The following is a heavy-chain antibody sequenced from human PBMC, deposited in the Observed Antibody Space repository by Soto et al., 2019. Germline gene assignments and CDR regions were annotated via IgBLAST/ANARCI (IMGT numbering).Heavy chain of an antibody. Sequence: EVQLLESGGGLVQPGGSLRLSCAASGFTFVNYAMNWVRQAPGKGLEWVATLSGSGTSTYYADSAKGRFTISRDNSRNTLYLQMNSLRAEDTAVYYCAKGTSNGGWFNAFDYWGQGTLVTVSS. CDR2: LSGSGTST. CDR1: GFTFVNYA. V-gene: IGHV3-23*01. J-gene: IGHJ4*02. D-gene: IGHD6-19*01. CDR3: AKGTSNGGWFNAFDY.